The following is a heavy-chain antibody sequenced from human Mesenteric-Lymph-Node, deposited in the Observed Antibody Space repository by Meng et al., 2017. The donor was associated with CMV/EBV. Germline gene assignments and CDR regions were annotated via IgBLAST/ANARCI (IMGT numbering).Heavy chain of an antibody. CDR3: AREATVTTNYFDY. D-gene: IGHD4-11*01. Sequence: SVKVSCKASGGTFSSYAISWVRQAPGQGLEWMGGIIPTFGTANYAQKFQGRVTITTDESTSTAYMELSSLRSEDTAVYYCAREATVTTNYFDYWGQGTLVTVSS. CDR2: IIPTFGTA. V-gene: IGHV1-69*05. CDR1: GGTFSSYA. J-gene: IGHJ4*02.